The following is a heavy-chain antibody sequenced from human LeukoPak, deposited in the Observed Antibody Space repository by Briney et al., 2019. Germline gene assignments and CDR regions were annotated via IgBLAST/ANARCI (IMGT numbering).Heavy chain of an antibody. Sequence: GRSLRLSCAASGFTFSSYAMHWVRQAPGKGLEWVAVISYDGSNKYYADSVKGRFTISRDNSKNTLYLQMNSLRAEDTAVYYCARDTGSSWYNWFDPWGQGTLVTVSS. CDR1: GFTFSSYA. CDR3: ARDTGSSWYNWFDP. J-gene: IGHJ5*02. D-gene: IGHD6-13*01. CDR2: ISYDGSNK. V-gene: IGHV3-30-3*01.